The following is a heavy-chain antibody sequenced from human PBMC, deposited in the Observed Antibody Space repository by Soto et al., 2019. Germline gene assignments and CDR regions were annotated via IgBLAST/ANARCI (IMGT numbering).Heavy chain of an antibody. V-gene: IGHV3-48*02. J-gene: IGHJ3*01. CDR1: GFTFSDYS. CDR3: ARDVDNALTCLSDAFDV. Sequence: HPGGSLRLSCAASGFTFSDYSMNWVRQAPGKGLEWVSYITTSSSPTYYADSVKGRFTISRGNVKNSLYLQMNSLRDEDTAVYYCARDVDNALTCLSDAFDVWGQGTKVTVSS. D-gene: IGHD3-9*01. CDR2: ITTSSSPT.